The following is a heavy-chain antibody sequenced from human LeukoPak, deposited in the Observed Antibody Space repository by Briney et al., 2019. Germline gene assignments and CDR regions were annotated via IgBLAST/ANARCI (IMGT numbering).Heavy chain of an antibody. J-gene: IGHJ6*02. Sequence: GGSLRLSCAASGFSFSNYAMSWVRQAPGEGLDWVSTISDSGRDTYYADSVKGRFTISRDNSKNTLYLQMTSLRVEDTATCYCAKVPYSDYGSGRPPFMDVWGQGTTVAVSS. CDR2: ISDSGRDT. CDR1: GFSFSNYA. V-gene: IGHV3-23*01. D-gene: IGHD3-10*01. CDR3: AKVPYSDYGSGRPPFMDV.